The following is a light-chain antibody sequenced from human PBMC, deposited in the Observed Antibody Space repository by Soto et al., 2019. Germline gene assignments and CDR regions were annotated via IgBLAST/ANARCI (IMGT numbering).Light chain of an antibody. Sequence: EIVLTQSPGTLSLSPGERATLSCRASQSVSSSYLAWYQQKPGQAPRLLIYGASSRATGIPDRFSGSGSGTDFTLTISRLENEDLVVYYCQQYGSSPRTFGQGTKLEIK. CDR3: QQYGSSPRT. CDR2: GAS. V-gene: IGKV3-20*01. J-gene: IGKJ2*01. CDR1: QSVSSSY.